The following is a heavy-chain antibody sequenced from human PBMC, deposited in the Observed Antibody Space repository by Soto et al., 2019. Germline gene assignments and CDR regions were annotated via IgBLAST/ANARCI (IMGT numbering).Heavy chain of an antibody. Sequence: EVQLVESGGGLIQPGGSLRLSCVGSGISLSGNYMAWVRQAPGKGLECLSVIFTGCNTFYADSVKGRFTISRDNSRNTLYLQMNSLRDEATAFYYCARGVNLDVWGQGTLVTVSS. V-gene: IGHV3-53*01. CDR1: GISLSGNY. CDR2: IFTGCNT. J-gene: IGHJ4*02. CDR3: ARGVNLDV. D-gene: IGHD3-3*01.